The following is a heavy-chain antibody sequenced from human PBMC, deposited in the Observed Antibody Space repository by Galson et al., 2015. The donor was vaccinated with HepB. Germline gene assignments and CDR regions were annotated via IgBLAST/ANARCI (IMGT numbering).Heavy chain of an antibody. D-gene: IGHD5-18*01. Sequence: SLRLSCAASGFTVSSNYMSWVRQAPGKGLEWVSVIYSGGSTYYADSVKGRFTISRDNSKNTLYLQMNSLRAEDTAVYYCARVSPSYSYGYDYWGQGTLVTVSS. CDR1: GFTVSSNY. CDR2: IYSGGST. J-gene: IGHJ4*02. CDR3: ARVSPSYSYGYDY. V-gene: IGHV3-66*01.